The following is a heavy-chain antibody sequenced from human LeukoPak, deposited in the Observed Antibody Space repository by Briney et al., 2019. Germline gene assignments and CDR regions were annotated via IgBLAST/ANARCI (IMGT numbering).Heavy chain of an antibody. CDR1: GYTFSSYW. Sequence: GGSLRLSCAASGYTFSSYWMSWVRRAPGKGLEWVANIKQDGSEKYYVDSVKGRFTISRDNAKNSLYLQMNSLRVEDTAVYYCASFDWFDPWGQGTLVTVSS. CDR3: ASFDWFDP. CDR2: IKQDGSEK. J-gene: IGHJ5*02. V-gene: IGHV3-7*01.